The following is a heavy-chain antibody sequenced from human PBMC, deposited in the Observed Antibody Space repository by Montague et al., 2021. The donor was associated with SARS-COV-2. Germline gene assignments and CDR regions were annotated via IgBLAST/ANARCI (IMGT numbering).Heavy chain of an antibody. D-gene: IGHD2-21*01. CDR3: ARRGGGEVFARFMYWYFDV. CDR2: IYYSGSVTT. J-gene: IGHJ2*01. Sequence: SETLSLTCSVSGGSINNYYWGWVRQSQGKGLEWIGYIYYSGSVTTSYNPSLKSRVSISVDTSENQFSLKLTSVTAADTAVYYCARRGGGEVFARFMYWYFDVWSRGSLVTVSS. V-gene: IGHV4-59*13. CDR1: GGSINNYY.